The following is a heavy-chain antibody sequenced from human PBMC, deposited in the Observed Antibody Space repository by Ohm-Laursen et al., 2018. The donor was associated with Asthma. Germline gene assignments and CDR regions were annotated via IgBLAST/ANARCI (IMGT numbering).Heavy chain of an antibody. V-gene: IGHV1-69*01. D-gene: IGHD3-22*01. J-gene: IGHJ4*02. Sequence: VSSVKVSCKASGGTFSSYAISWVRQAPGQGLEWMGGIIPIFGTANYAQKFQGRVTITADESTSTAYMELSSLRSEDTAVYYCASTTYYYDSSGYHYYFDYWGQGTLVTVSS. CDR1: GGTFSSYA. CDR2: IIPIFGTA. CDR3: ASTTYYYDSSGYHYYFDY.